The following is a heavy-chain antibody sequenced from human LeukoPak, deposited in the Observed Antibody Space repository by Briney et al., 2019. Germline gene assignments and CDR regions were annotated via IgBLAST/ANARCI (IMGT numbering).Heavy chain of an antibody. Sequence: PGGSLKLSCAASGFTFSGSAMHWVRQASGKGLEWVGRIRSKANSCATAYAASVKGRFTISRDDSKNTAYLQMNSLKTEDTAVYYCTRPHSGSYSNWGQGTLVTVSS. CDR1: GFTFSGSA. D-gene: IGHD1-26*01. CDR3: TRPHSGSYSN. CDR2: IRSKANSCAT. V-gene: IGHV3-73*01. J-gene: IGHJ4*02.